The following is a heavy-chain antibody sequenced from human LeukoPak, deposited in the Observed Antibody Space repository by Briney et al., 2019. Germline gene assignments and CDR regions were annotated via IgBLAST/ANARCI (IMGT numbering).Heavy chain of an antibody. D-gene: IGHD3-16*01. CDR1: GFTFSSYG. V-gene: IGHV3-33*01. J-gene: IGHJ4*02. Sequence: GRSLRLSCAASGFTFSSYGMHWVRQAPGKGLEWVSLIWYDGSNKYYADSVKGRFTISRDNSKDTLYLQMNSLRAEDTAVYYCARDWGKGDYWGQGTLVTVSS. CDR2: IWYDGSNK. CDR3: ARDWGKGDY.